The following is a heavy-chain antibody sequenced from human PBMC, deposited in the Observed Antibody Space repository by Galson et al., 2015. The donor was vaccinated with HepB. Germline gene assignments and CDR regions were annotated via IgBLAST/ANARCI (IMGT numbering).Heavy chain of an antibody. CDR3: ARGQRRDGYNLGY. Sequence: CAISGDSVSSNSAAWNWIRQSPSRGLEWLGRTYYRSKWYNDYAVSVKSRITINPDTSKNQFSLQLNSVTPEDTAVYCCARGQRRDGYNLGYWGQGTLVTVSS. J-gene: IGHJ4*02. V-gene: IGHV6-1*01. CDR1: GDSVSSNSAA. D-gene: IGHD5-24*01. CDR2: TYYRSKWYN.